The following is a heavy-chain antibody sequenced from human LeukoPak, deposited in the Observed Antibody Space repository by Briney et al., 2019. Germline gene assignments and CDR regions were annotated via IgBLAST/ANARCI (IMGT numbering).Heavy chain of an antibody. V-gene: IGHV3-23*01. CDR3: ARDGGNSWDY. J-gene: IGHJ4*02. Sequence: PGGSLRLSCAASGFTFSSYAMSWVRQAPGKGLEWVSAISGSAGNTYYADSVKGRFTISRDNSKNTVYLQMNSLRAEDTAVYYCARDGGNSWDYWGQGTLVTVSS. CDR1: GFTFSSYA. D-gene: IGHD6-13*01. CDR2: ISGSAGNT.